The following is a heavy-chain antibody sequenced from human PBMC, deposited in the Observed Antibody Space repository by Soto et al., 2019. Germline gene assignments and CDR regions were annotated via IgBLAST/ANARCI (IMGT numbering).Heavy chain of an antibody. D-gene: IGHD4-17*01. J-gene: IGHJ6*02. V-gene: IGHV1-69*13. Sequence: GASVKVSCKASGGTFSSYAISWVRQAPGQGLEWMGGIIPIFGTANYAQKFQGRVTITADESTSTAYMELSSLRSEDTAVYYCAWYGDEYYYYGMDVWGQGTTVTVSS. CDR2: IIPIFGTA. CDR1: GGTFSSYA. CDR3: AWYGDEYYYYGMDV.